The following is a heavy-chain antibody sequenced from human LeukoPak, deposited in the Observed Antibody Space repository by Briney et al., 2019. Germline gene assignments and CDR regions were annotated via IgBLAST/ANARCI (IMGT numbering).Heavy chain of an antibody. CDR3: AKNWQQLVLRLGYFDL. J-gene: IGHJ2*01. Sequence: QPGRSLRLSCVASGFPLSTYGMYWVRQAPGKGLEWVAVISYDGNNKYYVDSVKGRFTISRDNSKNTLYLQMNSLRADDTAVYYCAKNWQQLVLRLGYFDLWGRGTLVTVSS. CDR2: ISYDGNNK. CDR1: GFPLSTYG. V-gene: IGHV3-30*18. D-gene: IGHD6-13*01.